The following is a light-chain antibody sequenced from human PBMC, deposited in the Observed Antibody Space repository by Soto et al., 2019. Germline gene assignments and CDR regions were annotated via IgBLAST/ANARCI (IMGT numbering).Light chain of an antibody. J-gene: IGKJ2*01. Sequence: DLVMTQTPLSSPFTLGQPASISCKSSQSLVYSDGNTYLSWLHQRPRQPPRLLIYKVSNRFSGVSDRCIGSGAGTDFKLKISRVQPEDGVVYYCLQATHVPHSFGQGTKLLSK. V-gene: IGKV2-24*01. CDR1: QSLVYSDGNTY. CDR2: KVS. CDR3: LQATHVPHS.